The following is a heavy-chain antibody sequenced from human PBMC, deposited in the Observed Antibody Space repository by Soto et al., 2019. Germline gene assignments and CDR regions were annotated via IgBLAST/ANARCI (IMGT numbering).Heavy chain of an antibody. D-gene: IGHD4-17*01. CDR1: GGSISNYY. Sequence: SETLSLTCAVSGGSISNYYWSWIRQPPGKGLEWIGYIYYSGSTNYNPSLKSRVTISVDTSKNQFSLKLNSVTAADTAVYYCARVNYGNYYYYYGMDVWGQGTTVTSP. CDR2: IYYSGST. V-gene: IGHV4-59*01. CDR3: ARVNYGNYYYYYGMDV. J-gene: IGHJ6*02.